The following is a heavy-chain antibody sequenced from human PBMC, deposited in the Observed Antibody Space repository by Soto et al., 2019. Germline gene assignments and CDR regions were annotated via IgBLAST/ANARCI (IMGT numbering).Heavy chain of an antibody. J-gene: IGHJ6*02. Sequence: QVQLVQSGDEVRKPGSSVKVSCKASGYIFVNYGIAWVRQPPGQGLEWMGWISPYSGNTHYASKGQGRTTMTTATSTRTAYMDLGSLTSADTAVYYCAMVDNYVTPTPQDVWGQGTTVTVSS. CDR1: GYIFVNYG. V-gene: IGHV1-18*01. D-gene: IGHD3-16*01. CDR3: AMVDNYVTPTPQDV. CDR2: ISPYSGNT.